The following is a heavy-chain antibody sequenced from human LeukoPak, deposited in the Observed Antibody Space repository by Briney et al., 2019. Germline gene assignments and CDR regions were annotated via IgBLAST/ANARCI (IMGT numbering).Heavy chain of an antibody. CDR1: GFTFGSHA. V-gene: IGHV3-23*01. CDR2: IFGSGGSP. Sequence: GGSMRLSCEASGFTFGSHAMYWVRQAPGKGLEWVAGIFGSGGSPHYTDPVKGRFTISRDNSRNTVYLQINSLRAEDTAVYYCGKTTVGYSSGQKPAWPVDYWGQGTLVTVSS. CDR3: GKTTVGYSSGQKPAWPVDY. J-gene: IGHJ4*02. D-gene: IGHD5-18*01.